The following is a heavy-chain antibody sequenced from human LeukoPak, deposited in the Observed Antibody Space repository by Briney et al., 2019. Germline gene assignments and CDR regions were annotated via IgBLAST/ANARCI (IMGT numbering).Heavy chain of an antibody. CDR3: ARVRYYGSGFNWFDP. CDR2: IYYSGST. CDR1: GGSISTSNYY. J-gene: IGHJ5*02. Sequence: SETLSLTCTVSGGSISTSNYYWSWIRQPPGKGLEWIGYIYYSGSTNYNPSLKSRVTISVDTSKNQFSLKLSSVTAADTAVYYCARVRYYGSGFNWFDPWGQGTLVTVSS. V-gene: IGHV4-61*01. D-gene: IGHD3-10*01.